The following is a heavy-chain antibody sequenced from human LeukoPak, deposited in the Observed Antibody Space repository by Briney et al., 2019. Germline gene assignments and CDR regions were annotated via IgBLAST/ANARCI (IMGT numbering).Heavy chain of an antibody. CDR1: VYTFTSYY. Sequence: ASAKVSCKASVYTFTSYYLHWVRHAPGQGLEWMGIINPSGGSTSYAQKFQGRVTMTRDTSTSTVYMELSSLRSEDTAVYYCARTLTLPNWFDPWGQGTLVTVSS. D-gene: IGHD2-21*02. CDR3: ARTLTLPNWFDP. V-gene: IGHV1-46*01. CDR2: INPSGGST. J-gene: IGHJ5*02.